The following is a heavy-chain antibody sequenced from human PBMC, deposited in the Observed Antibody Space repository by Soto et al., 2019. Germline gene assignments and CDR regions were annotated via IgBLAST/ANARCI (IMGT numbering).Heavy chain of an antibody. J-gene: IGHJ6*02. CDR2: IWFDGVKE. Sequence: GWSLRLSCALSGFSFITYAMHWVRQAPGKGLEWLAIIWFDGVKEYYAESVRGRFTISIDNSKNTVFLQMDTVGAEDSALYYCTRATFDVWGQGTTVTVSS. CDR1: GFSFITYA. CDR3: TRATFDV. V-gene: IGHV3-33*01.